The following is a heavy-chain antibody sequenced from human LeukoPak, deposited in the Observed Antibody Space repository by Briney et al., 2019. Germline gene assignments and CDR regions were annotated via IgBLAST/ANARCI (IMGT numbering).Heavy chain of an antibody. D-gene: IGHD6-19*01. V-gene: IGHV5-51*01. J-gene: IGHJ4*02. CDR2: LYHSDSDA. CDR1: GYSFTSYW. CDR3: ARKAVARAGSYYFDH. Sequence: GESRKISCKGSGYSFTSYWIGWVRQVRVKGRGWRGRLYHSDSDARYSPSFQGQVTISADESTSSAYGQWNSLKCSDSARYYCARKAVARAGSYYFDHWPKGNLHPVS.